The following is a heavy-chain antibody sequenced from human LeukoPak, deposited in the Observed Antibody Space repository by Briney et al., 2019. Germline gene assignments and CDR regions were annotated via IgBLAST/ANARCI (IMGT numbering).Heavy chain of an antibody. CDR2: IDSSGGYM. D-gene: IGHD4-17*01. Sequence: GGSLRLSCEASGFTFNTYSMNWARQAPGKGLEWVSSIDSSGGYMFYADSVKGRFTISRDISKNEVYLQMNSLRPEDTAVYYCARDSYGDANFDSWGQGTLVTVSS. CDR1: GFTFNTYS. J-gene: IGHJ4*02. CDR3: ARDSYGDANFDS. V-gene: IGHV3-21*04.